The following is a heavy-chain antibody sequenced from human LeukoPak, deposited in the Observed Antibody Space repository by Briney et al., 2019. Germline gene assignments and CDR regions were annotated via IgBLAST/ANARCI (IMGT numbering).Heavy chain of an antibody. J-gene: IGHJ4*02. CDR2: FYHSGST. V-gene: IGHV4-59*01. Sequence: KPSETLSLTCTVSGGSISSYYWSWIRQPPGKGLEWINYFYHSGSTDYNSSLKSRVTISVDTSKNHLSLKLSSVTAADTAVYYCARGWEYLDYWGQGTLVTVSS. CDR1: GGSISSYY. D-gene: IGHD2/OR15-2a*01. CDR3: ARGWEYLDY.